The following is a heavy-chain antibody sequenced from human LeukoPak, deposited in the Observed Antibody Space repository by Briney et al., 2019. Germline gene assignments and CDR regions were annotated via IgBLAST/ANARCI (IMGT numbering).Heavy chain of an antibody. D-gene: IGHD4-17*01. CDR2: IYYSGST. Sequence: PSETLSLTCTVSGGSISSYYWSWIRQPPGKGLEWIGYIYYSGSTNYNPSLKSRVTISVDTSKNQFSLKLSSVTAADTAVYYCAREVARRGYGDSHHDYWGQGTLVTVSS. J-gene: IGHJ4*02. V-gene: IGHV4-59*01. CDR1: GGSISSYY. CDR3: AREVARRGYGDSHHDY.